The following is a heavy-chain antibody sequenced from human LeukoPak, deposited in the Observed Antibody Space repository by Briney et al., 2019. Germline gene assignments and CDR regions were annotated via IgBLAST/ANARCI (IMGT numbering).Heavy chain of an antibody. CDR2: INHSGST. D-gene: IGHD6-19*01. CDR1: GGSFSGYY. J-gene: IGHJ5*02. CDR3: ARDIAVAGRGTPSRWFDP. Sequence: SETLSLTCAVYGGSFSGYYWSWIRQPPGKGLEWIGEINHSGSTNYNPSLKSRVTTSVDTSKNQFSLKLSSVTAADTAVYYCARDIAVAGRGTPSRWFDPWGQGTLVTVSS. V-gene: IGHV4-34*01.